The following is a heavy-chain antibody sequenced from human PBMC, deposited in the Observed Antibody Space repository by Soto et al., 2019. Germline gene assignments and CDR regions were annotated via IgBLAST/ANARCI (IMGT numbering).Heavy chain of an antibody. CDR1: GDSIVSYY. D-gene: IGHD3-22*01. CDR2: IYYSGST. CDR3: ARVVAYYDSSGYLSSVWFDP. Sequence: PSATLSLTCDFSGDSIVSYYWNWIRQAPGRGLEWIGYIYYSGSTNYNPSLKSRVTISVDTSKNQFSLKLSSVTAADTAVYYCARVVAYYDSSGYLSSVWFDPWGQGTLVTVS. V-gene: IGHV4-59*01. J-gene: IGHJ5*02.